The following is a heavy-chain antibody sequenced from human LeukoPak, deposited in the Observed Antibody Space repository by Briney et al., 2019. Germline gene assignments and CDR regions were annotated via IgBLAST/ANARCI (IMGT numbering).Heavy chain of an antibody. CDR3: ARGIAARPGWFDS. Sequence: SVKVSCKASGGTFSSYAISWVRQAPGQGLEWMGGIIPIFGTANYAQKFQGRVTITADESTSTAYMELSSLRSEDTAVYYCARGIAARPGWFDSWGQGTLVTVSS. V-gene: IGHV1-69*01. D-gene: IGHD6-6*01. CDR1: GGTFSSYA. J-gene: IGHJ5*01. CDR2: IIPIFGTA.